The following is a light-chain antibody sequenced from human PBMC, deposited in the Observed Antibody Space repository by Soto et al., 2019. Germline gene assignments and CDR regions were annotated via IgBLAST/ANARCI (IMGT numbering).Light chain of an antibody. CDR2: DAS. Sequence: DIQMTQSPSTLSASVGDRVTITCRASQSISSWLAWYQQKPGKAPKLLIYDASSLESGVPSRFSGSVSGTEFTLTISSLQPDDFATYYCQQYGSYSPTFGQGTKVHIK. CDR3: QQYGSYSPT. J-gene: IGKJ1*01. V-gene: IGKV1-5*01. CDR1: QSISSW.